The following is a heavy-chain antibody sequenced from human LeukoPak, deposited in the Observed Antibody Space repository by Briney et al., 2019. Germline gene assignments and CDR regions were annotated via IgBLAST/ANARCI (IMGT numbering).Heavy chain of an antibody. V-gene: IGHV1-2*02. D-gene: IGHD1-14*01. CDR3: ARVGPWVNPDYYYYYMDV. Sequence: VASVKVSCTASGYTFTGYYMHWVRQAPGQGLEWMGWINPNSGGTNYAQTFQGRVTMTTDTSKSTAYMELRSLRSDDTAVYYCARVGPWVNPDYYYYYMDVWGKGTTVTVSS. CDR1: GYTFTGYY. J-gene: IGHJ6*03. CDR2: INPNSGGT.